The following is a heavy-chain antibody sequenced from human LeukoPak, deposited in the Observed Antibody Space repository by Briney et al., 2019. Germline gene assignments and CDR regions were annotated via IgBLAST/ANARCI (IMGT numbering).Heavy chain of an antibody. CDR2: IYHSGST. CDR3: ARGYEWEPGYFDY. D-gene: IGHD1-26*01. Sequence: SETLSLTCTVSGGSISSGDYYWSWIRQPPGKGLEWIGYIYHSGSTYYNPSLKSRVTISVDRSKNQFSLKLSSVTAADTAVYYCARGYEWEPGYFDYWGQGTLVTVSS. J-gene: IGHJ4*02. CDR1: GGSISSGDYY. V-gene: IGHV4-30-2*01.